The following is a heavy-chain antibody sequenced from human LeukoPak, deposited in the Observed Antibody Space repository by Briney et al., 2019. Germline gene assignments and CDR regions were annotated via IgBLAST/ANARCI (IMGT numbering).Heavy chain of an antibody. CDR1: GFTFSSYA. V-gene: IGHV3-30-3*02. CDR2: ISYDGSNK. D-gene: IGHD2-2*01. CDR3: AKHPRDIVVVPAAIWFDY. J-gene: IGHJ4*02. Sequence: GGSLRLSCAASGFTFSSYAMSWVRQAPGKGLEWVAVISYDGSNKYYADSVKGRFTISRDNSKNTLYLQMNSLRAEDTAVYYCAKHPRDIVVVPAAIWFDYWGQGTLVTVSS.